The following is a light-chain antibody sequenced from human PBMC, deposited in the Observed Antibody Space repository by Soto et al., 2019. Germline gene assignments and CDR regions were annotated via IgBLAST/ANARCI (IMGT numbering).Light chain of an antibody. Sequence: IVLTQSPATLSFSLGKRATLSCRASQNISSYLIWYQKKPGQAPRILIFGASSRATGIPDRFSGAGSGTDFNLTISRLETEDLAVYECQQRSNWIWTGGQGTKVAIK. CDR1: QNISSY. CDR3: QQRSNWIWT. CDR2: GAS. J-gene: IGKJ1*01. V-gene: IGKV3-11*01.